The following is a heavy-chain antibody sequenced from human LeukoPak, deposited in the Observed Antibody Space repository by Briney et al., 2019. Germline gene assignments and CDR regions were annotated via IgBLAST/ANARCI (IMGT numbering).Heavy chain of an antibody. CDR3: ARDRGYGSGTYEFDP. CDR1: GGSISSSSYY. CDR2: IYYSGST. J-gene: IGHJ5*02. D-gene: IGHD3-10*01. Sequence: SETLSLTCTVSGGSISSSSYYWGWIRQPPGKGLEWIGSIYYSGSTYYNPSLKSRVTISVDTSKNQFSLKLSSVTPADTAVYYCARDRGYGSGTYEFDPWGQGTLVIVSS. V-gene: IGHV4-39*07.